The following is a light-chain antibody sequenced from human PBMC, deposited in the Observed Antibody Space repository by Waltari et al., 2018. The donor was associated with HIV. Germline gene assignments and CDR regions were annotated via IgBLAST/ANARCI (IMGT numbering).Light chain of an antibody. CDR2: EVN. CDR1: SSDVGAYNL. V-gene: IGLV2-23*02. CDR3: CSYAGRSTLEV. J-gene: IGLJ2*01. Sequence: SALTQPASVSGSPGQSITISCTGTSSDVGAYNLVSWYQQTPGKAPKFIIYEVNKRPSEVSIRFSGSKSGNTASLTISGLQAEDEADYYCCSYAGRSTLEVFGGGTKVTVL.